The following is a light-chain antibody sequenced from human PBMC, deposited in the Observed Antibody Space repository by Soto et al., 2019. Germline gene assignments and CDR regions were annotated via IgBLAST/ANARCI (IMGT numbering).Light chain of an antibody. Sequence: QPVLTQSPSASASLGPSVKLTCTLSSRHSSYAIAWHQQQPDKGTRYLMMLNSDVSHSKGDGIPDCFSGSNSGAERYLTISSLQSEDEADYYCQTWGTGIVVFGGGTKLTVL. CDR1: SRHSSYA. CDR3: QTWGTGIVV. CDR2: LNSDVSH. J-gene: IGLJ2*01. V-gene: IGLV4-69*01.